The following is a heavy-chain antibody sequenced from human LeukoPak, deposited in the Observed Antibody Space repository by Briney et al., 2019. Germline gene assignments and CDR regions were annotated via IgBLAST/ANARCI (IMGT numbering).Heavy chain of an antibody. D-gene: IGHD3-10*01. CDR2: IRGSGDTT. J-gene: IGHJ3*01. CDR3: AKDPGYYGSGRFDF. V-gene: IGHV3-23*01. CDR1: GFTFSSYA. Sequence: PGGSLRLSCAASGFTFSSYAMSWVRQAPGKGLEWVSVIRGSGDTTYYADSVKGRFTISRDNSKNTLYLQMNSLRAEDTAVYYCAKDPGYYGSGRFDFWGQGQMVTVSS.